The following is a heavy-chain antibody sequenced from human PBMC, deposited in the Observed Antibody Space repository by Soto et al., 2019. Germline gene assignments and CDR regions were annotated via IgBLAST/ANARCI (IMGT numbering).Heavy chain of an antibody. D-gene: IGHD3-22*01. V-gene: IGHV1-18*01. J-gene: IGHJ3*02. Sequence: GASVKVSCKASGYTFTSYGISWVRQAPGQGLEWMGWISAYNGNTNYAQKLQGRVTMTTDTSTSTAYMELRSLRSDDTAVYYCASDGYYYDSSGSWVAFDIWGQGTMVTVS. CDR1: GYTFTSYG. CDR3: ASDGYYYDSSGSWVAFDI. CDR2: ISAYNGNT.